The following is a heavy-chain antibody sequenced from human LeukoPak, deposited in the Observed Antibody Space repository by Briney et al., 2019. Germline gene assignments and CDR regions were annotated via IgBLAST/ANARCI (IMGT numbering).Heavy chain of an antibody. Sequence: GASVKVSCKSSGYIFSNYYMHWVRQAPGQGLEWLGTISPSGDITRFAQKFQGRVTMTTDTSTSTAYMELRSLRSDDTAVYYCASGAAGTFDYWGQGTLVTASS. J-gene: IGHJ4*02. V-gene: IGHV1-46*01. CDR2: ISPSGDIT. D-gene: IGHD6-13*01. CDR3: ASGAAGTFDY. CDR1: GYIFSNYY.